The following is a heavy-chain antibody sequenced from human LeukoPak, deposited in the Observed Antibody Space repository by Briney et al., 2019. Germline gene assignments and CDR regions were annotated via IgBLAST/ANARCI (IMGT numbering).Heavy chain of an antibody. Sequence: PGGSLRLSCAASGFTFSSYWMHWVRQAPGKGLAWVSRINSDGSSTSYADSVKGRFTISRDNAKNTLYLQMNSLRAEDTAVYYCALNRGGSTRFDPWGQGTLVTVSS. J-gene: IGHJ5*02. CDR1: GFTFSSYW. CDR3: ALNRGGSTRFDP. CDR2: INSDGSST. D-gene: IGHD1/OR15-1a*01. V-gene: IGHV3-74*01.